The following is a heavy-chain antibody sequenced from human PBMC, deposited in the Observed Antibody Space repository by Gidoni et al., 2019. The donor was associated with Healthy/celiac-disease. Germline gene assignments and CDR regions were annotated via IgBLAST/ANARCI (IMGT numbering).Heavy chain of an antibody. CDR1: GYTFTSYY. J-gene: IGHJ4*02. V-gene: IGHV1-46*01. CDR3: ARAYYYDSSGSHYYFDY. D-gene: IGHD3-22*01. CDR2: IHPSGGST. Sequence: QVQLVQSGAEVKKPGASVKVSCKAAGYTFTSYYMHWVRQAPGQGLERMGIIHPSGGSTSYAQKFQGRVTMTRDTSTSTVYMELSSLRSEDTAVYYCARAYYYDSSGSHYYFDYWGQGTLVTVSS.